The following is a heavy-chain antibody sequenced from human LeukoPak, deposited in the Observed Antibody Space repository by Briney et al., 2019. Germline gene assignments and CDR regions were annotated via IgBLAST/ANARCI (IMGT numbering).Heavy chain of an antibody. CDR1: GFTFSSYW. Sequence: GGSLRLSCAASGFTFSSYWMHWVRQAPGKGLVWVSRINNDGSDISYADSVKGRFTISRDSSKSTLYLQMNSLRAEDTAVYYCTRVSTTGVGGRGYFDQWGQGTQVTVSS. CDR2: INNDGSDI. D-gene: IGHD1-1*01. V-gene: IGHV3-74*01. J-gene: IGHJ4*02. CDR3: TRVSTTGVGGRGYFDQ.